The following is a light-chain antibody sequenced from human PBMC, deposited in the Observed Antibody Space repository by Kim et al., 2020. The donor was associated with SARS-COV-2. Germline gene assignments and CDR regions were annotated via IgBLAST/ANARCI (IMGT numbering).Light chain of an antibody. CDR1: QSVSHY. J-gene: IGKJ4*01. V-gene: IGKV3-11*01. Sequence: LSPGERATLSCRASQSVSHYLAWYQEKPGQPPRLLIYDASNRAPGIPARFSGSGSGTDFTLTISSLEPEDFAVYYCQQRFYWPLSFGGGTKVDIK. CDR3: QQRFYWPLS. CDR2: DAS.